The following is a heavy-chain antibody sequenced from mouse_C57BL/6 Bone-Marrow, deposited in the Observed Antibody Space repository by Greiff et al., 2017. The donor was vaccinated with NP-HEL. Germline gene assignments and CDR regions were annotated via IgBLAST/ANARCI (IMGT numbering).Heavy chain of an antibody. J-gene: IGHJ2*01. CDR2: IDPETGGT. CDR1: GYTFTDYE. V-gene: IGHV1-15*01. CDR3: TRRDY. Sequence: QVQLKESGAELVRPGASVTLSCKASGYTFTDYEMHWVKQTPVHGLEWIGAIDPETGGTAYNQKFKGKAILTADKSSSTAYMELRSLTSEDSAVYYCTRRDYWGQGTTLTVSS.